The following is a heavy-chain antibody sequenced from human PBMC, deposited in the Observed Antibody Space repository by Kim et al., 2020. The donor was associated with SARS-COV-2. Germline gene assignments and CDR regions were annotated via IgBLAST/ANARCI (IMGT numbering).Heavy chain of an antibody. J-gene: IGHJ6*02. CDR3: ARDRVPAAIDGMDV. V-gene: IGHV1-2*04. Sequence: YAQKFKGWVTMTRDTPISTAYMELSRLRSDDTAVYYCARDRVPAAIDGMDVWGQGTTVTVSS. D-gene: IGHD2-2*02.